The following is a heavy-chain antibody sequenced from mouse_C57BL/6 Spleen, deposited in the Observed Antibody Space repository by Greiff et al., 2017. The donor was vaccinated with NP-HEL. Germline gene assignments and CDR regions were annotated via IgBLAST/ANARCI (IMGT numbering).Heavy chain of an antibody. J-gene: IGHJ4*01. V-gene: IGHV5-6*01. CDR2: ISSGGSYT. D-gene: IGHD2-4*01. CDR1: GFTFSSYG. CDR3: AGSYDYEGAMDY. Sequence: EVNLVESGGDLVKPGGSLKLSCAASGFTFSSYGMSWVRQTPDKRLEWVATISSGGSYTYYPDSVKGRFTISRDNAKNTLYLQMSSLKSEDTAMYYCAGSYDYEGAMDYWGQGTSVTVSS.